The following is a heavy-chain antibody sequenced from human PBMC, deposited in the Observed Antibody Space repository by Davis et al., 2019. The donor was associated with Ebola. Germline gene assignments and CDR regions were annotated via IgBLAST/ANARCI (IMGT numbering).Heavy chain of an antibody. Sequence: VKVSCKASGGTFSSYAISWVRQAPGQGLEWMGGIIPIFGTANYAQKFQGRVTITADESTRTAYMELSSLRSDDTAVYYCTRGRDCTNGVCYKAHWFDSWGLGTLVTVSS. CDR3: TRGRDCTNGVCYKAHWFDS. J-gene: IGHJ5*01. V-gene: IGHV1-69*13. D-gene: IGHD2-8*01. CDR2: IIPIFGTA. CDR1: GGTFSSYA.